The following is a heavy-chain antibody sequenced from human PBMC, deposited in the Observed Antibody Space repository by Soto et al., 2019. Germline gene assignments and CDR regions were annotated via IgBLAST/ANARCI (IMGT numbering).Heavy chain of an antibody. J-gene: IGHJ4*02. D-gene: IGHD3-3*01. CDR3: ARRKVLRLLEWLPRPPYYFDY. Sequence: SETLSLTCGVNDGSLSDYFWSWIRQFPGKGLEWIGEINPSGSTSKNTSLKSRVTISIDTSKKQFSLKLRSVTAADKAVYDCARRKVLRLLEWLPRPPYYFDYWGQGTLVTVSS. CDR2: INPSGST. CDR1: DGSLSDYF. V-gene: IGHV4-34*01.